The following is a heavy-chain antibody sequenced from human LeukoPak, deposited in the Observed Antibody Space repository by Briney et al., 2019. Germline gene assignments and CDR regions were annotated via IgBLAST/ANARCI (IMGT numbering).Heavy chain of an antibody. CDR1: GGSISSGSYY. D-gene: IGHD6-13*01. V-gene: IGHV4-61*02. CDR3: ARRRSSRVDAFDI. Sequence: SQTLSLTCTVSGGSISSGSYYWSWIRQPAGKGLEWIGRIYTSGSTNYNPSLKSRVTISVDTSKNQFSLKLSSVTAADTAVYYCARRRSSRVDAFDIWGQGTMVTVSS. J-gene: IGHJ3*02. CDR2: IYTSGST.